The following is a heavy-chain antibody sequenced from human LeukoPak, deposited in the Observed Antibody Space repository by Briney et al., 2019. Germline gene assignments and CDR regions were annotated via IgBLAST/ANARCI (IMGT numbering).Heavy chain of an antibody. CDR3: AKEHDWYLGTFDY. V-gene: IGHV3-23*01. D-gene: IGHD3-9*01. CDR1: GFTFSSYA. CDR2: ISGSGGRT. Sequence: PGGSLRLSCAASGFTFSSYAMNWVRQAPGKGLEWVSSISGSGGRTYYADSVKGRFTISRDNSKNTLFLQMNSLRAEDTAVYYCAKEHDWYLGTFDYWGQGTLVTVSS. J-gene: IGHJ4*02.